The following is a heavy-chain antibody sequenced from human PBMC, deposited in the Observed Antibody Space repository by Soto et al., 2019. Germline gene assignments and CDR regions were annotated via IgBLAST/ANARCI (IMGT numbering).Heavy chain of an antibody. D-gene: IGHD3-3*01. J-gene: IGHJ6*02. V-gene: IGHV3-23*01. CDR2: ISGGGGGT. CDR3: AKEATAYYDFWSGYGPSYYYYGMDV. Sequence: EGQLLESGGGLVQPGGSLRLSCAASGFPFSGYALSWFGQAPGKGLDWVSAISGGGGGTYYADSVKGRFTISRDNSKNTLYLQMNSLRAEDTAVYYCAKEATAYYDFWSGYGPSYYYYGMDVWGQGTTVTVSS. CDR1: GFPFSGYA.